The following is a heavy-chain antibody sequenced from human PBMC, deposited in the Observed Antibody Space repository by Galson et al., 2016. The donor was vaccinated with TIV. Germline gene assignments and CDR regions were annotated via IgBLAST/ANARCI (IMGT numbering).Heavy chain of an antibody. V-gene: IGHV1-69*13. D-gene: IGHD5-18*01. CDR3: AKDRNTAMDTYHYYYGMDV. Sequence: SVKVSCKASGDTFSTYPFNWVRQAPGQGLEWVGGFIPLFGTANYAQKFQGRVTMTADESTSTLYMEVSRLRSEDTAVYYCAKDRNTAMDTYHYYYGMDVGGQGTTVIVSS. CDR2: FIPLFGTA. CDR1: GDTFSTYP. J-gene: IGHJ6*02.